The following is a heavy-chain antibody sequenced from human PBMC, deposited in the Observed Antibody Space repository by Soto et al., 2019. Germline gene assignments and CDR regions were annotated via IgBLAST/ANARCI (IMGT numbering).Heavy chain of an antibody. D-gene: IGHD6-19*01. J-gene: IGHJ4*02. V-gene: IGHV3-48*02. Sequence: EVQLVESGGGLVQPGGSLGLSCAASGFSFKTYNMNWVRQAPGRGLEWVSYINSRSTTIYYADSVKGRFSISRDNAKNSLYLQMNGLRDDDTAVYFCARAIAVGSTSLDYWGQGTLVTVSP. CDR3: ARAIAVGSTSLDY. CDR2: INSRSTTI. CDR1: GFSFKTYN.